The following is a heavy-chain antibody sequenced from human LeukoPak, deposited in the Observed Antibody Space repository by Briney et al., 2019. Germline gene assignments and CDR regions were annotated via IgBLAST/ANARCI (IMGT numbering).Heavy chain of an antibody. D-gene: IGHD5-12*01. CDR1: GYTFTSYA. J-gene: IGHJ4*02. CDR3: ARVFQGKGGYDFNY. CDR2: INTNTGNP. Sequence: EASVKVSCKASGYTFTSYAMNWVRQAPGQGLEWMGWINTNTGNPTYAQGFTGRFAFSLDTSVSTAYLQISSLKAEDTAVYYCARVFQGKGGYDFNYWGQGTLVTVSS. V-gene: IGHV7-4-1*02.